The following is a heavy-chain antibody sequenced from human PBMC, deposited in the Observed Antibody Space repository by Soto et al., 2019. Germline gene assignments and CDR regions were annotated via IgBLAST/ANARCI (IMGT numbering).Heavy chain of an antibody. D-gene: IGHD5-18*01. CDR1: GFTFSSYE. V-gene: IGHV3-48*03. Sequence: PGGSLRLSCAASGFTFSSYEMNWVRQAPGKGLEWVSYISSSGSTIYYADSVKGRFTISRDNAKNSLYLQMNSLRAEDTAVYYCARDMDSYGIVFDYWGQGTLVTVPS. CDR2: ISSSGSTI. J-gene: IGHJ4*02. CDR3: ARDMDSYGIVFDY.